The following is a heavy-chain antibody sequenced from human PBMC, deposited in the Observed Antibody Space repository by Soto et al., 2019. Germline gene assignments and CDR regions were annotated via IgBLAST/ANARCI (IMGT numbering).Heavy chain of an antibody. CDR3: ARGDSTDCSNGVCSFFYNHEMDV. Sequence: ASVKVSCKASGYSFTDYHIHWVRQAPGQGLEWLGRINPKSGGTSTAQKFQGWVTMTTDTSISTASMELTRLTSDDTAIYYCARGDSTDCSNGVCSFFYNHEMDVWGRGTTVTVSS. CDR1: GYSFTDYH. J-gene: IGHJ6*02. V-gene: IGHV1-2*04. CDR2: INPKSGGT. D-gene: IGHD2-8*01.